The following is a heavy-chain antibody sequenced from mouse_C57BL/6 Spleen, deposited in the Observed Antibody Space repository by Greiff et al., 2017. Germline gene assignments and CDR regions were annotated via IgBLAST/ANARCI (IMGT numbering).Heavy chain of an antibody. CDR1: GYTFTDYY. J-gene: IGHJ4*01. V-gene: IGHV1-26*01. D-gene: IGHD2-1*01. CDR3: ARNGNYVTSYAMDY. CDR2: INPNNGGT. Sequence: EVQLQQSGPELVKPGASVKISCKASGYTFTDYYMNWVKQSHGKSLEWIGDINPNNGGTSYNQKFKGKATLTVDKSSSTAYMELRSLTSEDSAVYYCARNGNYVTSYAMDYWGQGTSVTVSS.